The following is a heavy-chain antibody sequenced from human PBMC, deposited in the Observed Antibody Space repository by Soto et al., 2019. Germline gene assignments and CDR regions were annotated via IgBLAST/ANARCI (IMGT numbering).Heavy chain of an antibody. CDR1: GFNFDGFG. V-gene: IGHV3-23*01. J-gene: IGHJ6*02. Sequence: GGSLRLSCTTYGFNFDGFGMHWVRQAPGKGLEWVSDIIDSGGSTYYADTVKGRFTISRDNSKSTLYLQMNSLRAEDTALYYCAKGRSYYYYYGVDVWGQGTTVTVSS. CDR3: AKGRSYYYYYGVDV. CDR2: IIDSGGST.